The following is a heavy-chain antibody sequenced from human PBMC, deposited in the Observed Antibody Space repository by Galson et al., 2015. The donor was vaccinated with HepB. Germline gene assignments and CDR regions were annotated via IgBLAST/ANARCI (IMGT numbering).Heavy chain of an antibody. J-gene: IGHJ3*02. CDR2: INPNSGGT. Sequence: SVKVSCKASGYTFTGYYMHWVRQAPGQGLEWMGWINPNSGGTNYAQKFQGRVTMTRDTSISTAYMELSRLRSDDTAVYYCASPYSPYCTNGVCYLDAFDIWGQGTMVTVSS. V-gene: IGHV1-2*02. D-gene: IGHD2-8*01. CDR3: ASPYSPYCTNGVCYLDAFDI. CDR1: GYTFTGYY.